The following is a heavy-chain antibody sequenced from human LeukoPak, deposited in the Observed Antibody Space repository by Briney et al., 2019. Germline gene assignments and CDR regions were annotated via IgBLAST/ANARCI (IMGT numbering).Heavy chain of an antibody. D-gene: IGHD1-26*01. V-gene: IGHV3-30*18. Sequence: PGGSLRLSCAASGFTFSSYGMHWVRQAPGKGLEWVAVISYDGSNKYYADSVKGRFTISRDNSKNTLYLQMNSLRAEDTTVYYCAKDHVAGSYYGYWGQETLVTVSS. CDR3: AKDHVAGSYYGY. CDR2: ISYDGSNK. J-gene: IGHJ4*02. CDR1: GFTFSSYG.